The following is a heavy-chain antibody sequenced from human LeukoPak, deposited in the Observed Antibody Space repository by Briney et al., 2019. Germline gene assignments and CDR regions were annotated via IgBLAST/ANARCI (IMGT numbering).Heavy chain of an antibody. D-gene: IGHD3-16*01. J-gene: IGHJ4*02. CDR3: ARTSPTSHFDF. Sequence: GGSLRLSCVASGFTFTTYWMHWVRQAPGTGLVWVSRINGDGSNSNYADSVKGRFTISRDNARNTLYLQMYGLRAEDTALYYCARTSPTSHFDFWGQGTLVTVSS. CDR2: INGDGSNS. V-gene: IGHV3-74*01. CDR1: GFTFTTYW.